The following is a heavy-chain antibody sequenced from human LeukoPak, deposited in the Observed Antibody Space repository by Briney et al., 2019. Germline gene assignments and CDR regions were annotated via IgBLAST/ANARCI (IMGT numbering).Heavy chain of an antibody. J-gene: IGHJ4*02. CDR3: AKVRRITMVRGVGLDY. V-gene: IGHV3-11*01. CDR1: GFTFSDYY. D-gene: IGHD3-10*01. CDR2: ISSSGSTI. Sequence: GGSLRLSCAASGFTFSDYYMSWIRQAPGKGLEWVSYISSSGSTIYYADSVKGRFTISRDNAKNSLYLQMNSLRAKDTAVYYCAKVRRITMVRGVGLDYWGQGTLVTVSS.